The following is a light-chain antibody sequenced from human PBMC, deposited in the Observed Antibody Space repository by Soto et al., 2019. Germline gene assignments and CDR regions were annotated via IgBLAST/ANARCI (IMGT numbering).Light chain of an antibody. CDR3: QQYYSTPPT. J-gene: IGKJ4*01. CDR1: QSVLYNSNNRNY. Sequence: DIVMTQSPDSLAVSLGARATINCKSSQSVLYNSNNRNYLAWYQQKPGQPPKLLIYWASTRDSGVPDRFSGSGSGADFTLTISSLQAEDVAVYYCQQYYSTPPTFGGGTKVDIK. CDR2: WAS. V-gene: IGKV4-1*01.